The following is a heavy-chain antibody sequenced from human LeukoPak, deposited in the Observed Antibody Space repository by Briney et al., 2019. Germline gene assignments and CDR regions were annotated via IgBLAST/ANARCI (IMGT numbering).Heavy chain of an antibody. V-gene: IGHV3-15*01. CDR2: IKSKTYGETT. CDR3: TKERYCASTTCPGAFDL. CDR1: GITLTYDW. J-gene: IGHJ3*01. D-gene: IGHD2-2*01. Sequence: GGSLRLSCAASGITLTYDWMSWVRQAPGKGLEWVGRIKSKTYGETTDYAAPVKGRFTVSRDDSKNMVVLQMNSLKTEDTALYYCTKERYCASTTCPGAFDLWGQGTMVTVSS.